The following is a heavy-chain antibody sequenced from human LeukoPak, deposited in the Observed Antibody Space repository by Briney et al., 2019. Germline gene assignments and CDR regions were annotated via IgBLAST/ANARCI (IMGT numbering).Heavy chain of an antibody. CDR2: TGSTGVST. J-gene: IGHJ4*02. Sequence: GGSLRLSCAASGSTFSSYAVNWVRQAPGKGLEWVSGTGSTGVSTFYADSVKGRFTVSRDNSKNTLSLQMNSLRAEDTAVYYCAKDPGVVPAHYFDYWGQGTLVTVSS. CDR1: GSTFSSYA. CDR3: AKDPGVVPAHYFDY. V-gene: IGHV3-23*01. D-gene: IGHD2-2*01.